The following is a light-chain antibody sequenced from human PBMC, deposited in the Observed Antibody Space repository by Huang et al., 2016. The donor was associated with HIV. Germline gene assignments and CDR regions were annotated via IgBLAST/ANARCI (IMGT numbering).Light chain of an antibody. CDR3: QQGNSFPPT. CDR1: QDINTW. CDR2: TAS. V-gene: IGKV1-12*01. Sequence: DIQMTQSPSSVSASVGDRVTITCRASQDINTWLAWYQQKPGKAPKLLIYTASNLQSGVPSRFSGSGSGTDFTLTISSLQPEDFATYYCQQGNSFPPTFGQGTKLEIK. J-gene: IGKJ2*01.